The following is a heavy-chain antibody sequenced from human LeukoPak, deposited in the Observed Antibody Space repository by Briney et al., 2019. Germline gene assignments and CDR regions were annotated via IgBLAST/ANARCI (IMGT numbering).Heavy chain of an antibody. CDR3: AKSHWGHRYYFDY. J-gene: IGHJ4*02. CDR2: TSGSGGST. CDR1: GFTFSSYA. D-gene: IGHD7-27*01. V-gene: IGHV3-23*01. Sequence: HPGGSLRLSCAASGFTFSSYAMSWVRQAPGKGLEWVSATSGSGGSTYYADSVKGRFTISRDNSKNTLYLQMNSLRAEDTAVYYCAKSHWGHRYYFDYWGQGTLVTVSS.